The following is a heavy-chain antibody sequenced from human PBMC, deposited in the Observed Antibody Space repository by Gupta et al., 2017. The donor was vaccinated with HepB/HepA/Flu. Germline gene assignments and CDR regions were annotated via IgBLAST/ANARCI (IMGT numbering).Heavy chain of an antibody. CDR1: GFSVSTLGMC. D-gene: IGHD2-15*01. J-gene: IGHJ4*02. CDR2: IDWADDK. Sequence: QVSLRESGPALVEPTQTLTLTCSFSGFSVSTLGMCVSWIRQPPGKALEWLARIDWADDKFYNPSLKTRVTIPKDASKNQVVLTVAKMDPVDTATYFCARGYCASWYQDGGQGTLVTVSP. CDR3: ARGYCASWYQD. V-gene: IGHV2-70*17.